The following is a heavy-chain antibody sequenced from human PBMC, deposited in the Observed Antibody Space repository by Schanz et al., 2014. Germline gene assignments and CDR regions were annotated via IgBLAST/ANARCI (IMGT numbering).Heavy chain of an antibody. CDR1: GFTVSKNY. D-gene: IGHD5-18*01. CDR3: ARGTDTAMEHRPFDY. Sequence: VQLAESGGGVVQPGRSLRLSCAASGFTVSKNYMSWVRQAPGKGLEWVSIIYTDGSTYYADSVRDRFTISRDNSKNMLYLQINNLRAEDTAVYYCARGTDTAMEHRPFDYWGQGTLVTVSS. J-gene: IGHJ4*02. V-gene: IGHV3-66*01. CDR2: IYTDGST.